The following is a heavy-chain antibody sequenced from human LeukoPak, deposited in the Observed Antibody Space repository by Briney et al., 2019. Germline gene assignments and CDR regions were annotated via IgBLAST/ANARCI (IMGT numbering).Heavy chain of an antibody. D-gene: IGHD1-26*01. V-gene: IGHV3-64*02. CDR1: GFTFSDYT. J-gene: IGHJ6*03. Sequence: GASLRLSCAPSGFTFSDYTIHWVRQAPGKGLQSVSSITSKGAYTQYSDSLKGRFTISRANSRNAVFLQMRGLRIEDMAVYYCARVKMGATVSDYYYYYMDVWGTGTTVTVSS. CDR2: ITSKGAYT. CDR3: ARVKMGATVSDYYYYYMDV.